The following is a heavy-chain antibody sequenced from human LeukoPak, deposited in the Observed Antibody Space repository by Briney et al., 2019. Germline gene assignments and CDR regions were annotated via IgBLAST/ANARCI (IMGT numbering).Heavy chain of an antibody. J-gene: IGHJ4*02. D-gene: IGHD2-2*01. CDR2: INPNSGGT. CDR3: AREIPCSSSSCLDY. V-gene: IGHV1-2*02. Sequence: GASVKVSCRASGYTFTAYYMHWVRQAPGQGLEWMGWINPNSGGTNFAQKFQGRVTMTRDTSITTAHMELSRLTSDDAAVYYCAREIPCSSSSCLDYWGQGTLVTVSS. CDR1: GYTFTAYY.